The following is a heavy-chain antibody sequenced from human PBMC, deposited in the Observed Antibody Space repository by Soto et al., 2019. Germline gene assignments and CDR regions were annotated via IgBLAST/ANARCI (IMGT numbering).Heavy chain of an antibody. CDR3: ARRDSSGYYYVHYFSDY. V-gene: IGHV1-18*01. CDR1: GYTFTSYG. J-gene: IGHJ4*02. D-gene: IGHD3-22*01. CDR2: ISAYNGNT. Sequence: EASVKVSCKASGYTFTSYGSSWVRQAPGQGLEWMGWISAYNGNTNYAQKLQGRVTMTTDTSTSTAYMELRSLRSDDTAVYYCARRDSSGYYYVHYFSDYWGQGTLVTVSS.